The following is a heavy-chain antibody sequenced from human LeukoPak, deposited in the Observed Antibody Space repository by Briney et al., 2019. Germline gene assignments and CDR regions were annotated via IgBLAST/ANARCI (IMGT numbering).Heavy chain of an antibody. CDR3: ARVWGELQFLEWPTKSYYGMDV. V-gene: IGHV1-18*01. D-gene: IGHD3-3*01. CDR1: GYTFTSYG. Sequence: GASVKVSCKASGYTFTSYGISWVRQAPGQGLEWMGWISAYNGNTNYAQKLQGRVTMTTDTSTSTAYMELRSLRSDDTAVYYCARVWGELQFLEWPTKSYYGMDVWGQGTTVTVSS. J-gene: IGHJ6*02. CDR2: ISAYNGNT.